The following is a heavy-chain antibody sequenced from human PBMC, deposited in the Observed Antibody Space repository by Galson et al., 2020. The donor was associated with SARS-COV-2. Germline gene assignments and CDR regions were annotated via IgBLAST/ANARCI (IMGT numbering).Heavy chain of an antibody. V-gene: IGHV3-23*01. D-gene: IGHD6-19*01. CDR2: ISTSGVGT. J-gene: IGHJ4*02. CDR1: AFTFRDYA. CDR3: AKDPNIYSSVLVGYCLDY. Sequence: GGSLRLSCAASAFTFRDYAMAWVRRVPEQGLEWVATISTSGVGTYYAGSVKGRFTVSRDMSENMVYLQMNSLRADDTAVYHCAKDPNIYSSVLVGYCLDYWGQGIPVSVSS.